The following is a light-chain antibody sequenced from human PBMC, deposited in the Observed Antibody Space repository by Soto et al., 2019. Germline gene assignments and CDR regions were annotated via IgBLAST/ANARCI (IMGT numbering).Light chain of an antibody. V-gene: IGKV3-11*01. J-gene: IGKJ2*01. CDR2: DAS. CDR1: QSVGTF. Sequence: EIVLTQSPATLSLSPGERATLSCRASQSVGTFLAWYQQKPGQAPRLLIYDASNRATGIPARFRGTGSGTDFALTIGSVEPEDFAVYYCQHRTNWPRTFGQGTKLDIK. CDR3: QHRTNWPRT.